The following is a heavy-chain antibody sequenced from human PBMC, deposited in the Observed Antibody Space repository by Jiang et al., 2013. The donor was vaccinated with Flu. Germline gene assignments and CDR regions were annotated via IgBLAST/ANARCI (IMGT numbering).Heavy chain of an antibody. CDR1: VAPSAVVVTT. CDR2: IYTSGST. CDR3: ARVGAAADFDY. J-gene: IGHJ4*02. V-gene: IGHV4-61*02. D-gene: IGHD6-13*01. Sequence: KPSPDPVPHLHCRLVAPSAVVVTTGAGSGSRRKGLEWIGRIYTSGSTNYNPSLKSRVTISVDTSKNQFSLKLSSVTAADTAVYYCARVGAAADFDYWGQGTLVTVSS.